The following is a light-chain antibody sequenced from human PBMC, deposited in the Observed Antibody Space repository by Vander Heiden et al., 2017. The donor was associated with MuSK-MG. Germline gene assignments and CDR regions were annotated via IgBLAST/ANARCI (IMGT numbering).Light chain of an antibody. Sequence: DIVLTQSPATLSLFPGEKATLSCRASQSVGRYLAWYQQKPGQAPRLLIYDASNRATGIPARFSGSGSGTDFTLTISSPESEDSAVYYCLHRSNWPRTFGQGTKVEIK. CDR2: DAS. CDR1: QSVGRY. J-gene: IGKJ1*01. CDR3: LHRSNWPRT. V-gene: IGKV3-11*01.